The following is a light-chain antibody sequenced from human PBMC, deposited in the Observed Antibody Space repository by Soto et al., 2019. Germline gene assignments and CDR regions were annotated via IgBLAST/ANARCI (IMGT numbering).Light chain of an antibody. V-gene: IGKV1-5*03. CDR3: QQYNSYWT. CDR2: KAS. CDR1: QSISSW. J-gene: IGKJ1*01. Sequence: DIQMTQSPSTLSASVGDRVTITCRASQSISSWLAWYQQKPGKAPKLLIYKASSLKSGVTSRFSGSGSGTEFTLNITSLQHDNFATYYCQQYNSYWTFDQGTKVEIK.